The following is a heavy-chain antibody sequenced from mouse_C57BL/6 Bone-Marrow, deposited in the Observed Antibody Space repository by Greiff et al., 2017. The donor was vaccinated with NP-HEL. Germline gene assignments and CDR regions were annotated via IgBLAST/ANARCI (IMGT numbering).Heavy chain of an antibody. D-gene: IGHD1-1*01. Sequence: QVQLKESGAELVRPGASVKLSCKASGYTFTDYYINWVKQRPGQGLEWIARIYPGSGNTYYNEKFKGKATLTAEKSSSTAYMQLSSLTSEDSAVYFCASTVDGHKLDWYFDVWGTGTTVTVSS. CDR2: IYPGSGNT. CDR3: ASTVDGHKLDWYFDV. J-gene: IGHJ1*03. V-gene: IGHV1-76*01. CDR1: GYTFTDYY.